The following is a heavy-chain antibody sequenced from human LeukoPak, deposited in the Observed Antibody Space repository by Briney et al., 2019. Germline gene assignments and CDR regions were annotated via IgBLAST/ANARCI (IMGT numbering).Heavy chain of an antibody. CDR3: ARGVGVGATNWFDP. Sequence: ASVKVSCKASGYTFTNYDINWVRQATRQGLEWMGWMNPNNGNTGYTQKFQGRVTFTRSTSISTAYMELSSLRSEDTAMYYCARGVGVGATNWFDPWGQGTLVTVSS. CDR2: MNPNNGNT. J-gene: IGHJ5*02. CDR1: GYTFTNYD. D-gene: IGHD1-26*01. V-gene: IGHV1-8*03.